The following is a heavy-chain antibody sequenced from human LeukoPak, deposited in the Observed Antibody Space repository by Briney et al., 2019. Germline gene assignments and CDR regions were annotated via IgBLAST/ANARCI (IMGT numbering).Heavy chain of an antibody. V-gene: IGHV4-59*01. D-gene: IGHD1-1*01. CDR3: ARGQLSPTVGVYYMDV. CDR2: IYYSGST. CDR1: GGSISSYY. J-gene: IGHJ6*03. Sequence: PSETLSLTCTVSGGSISSYYWSWIRQPPGKGLEWIGYIYYSGSTNYNPSLKSRVTISVDTSKNQFSLKLSSVTAADTAVYYCARGQLSPTVGVYYMDVWGKGTTVTIFS.